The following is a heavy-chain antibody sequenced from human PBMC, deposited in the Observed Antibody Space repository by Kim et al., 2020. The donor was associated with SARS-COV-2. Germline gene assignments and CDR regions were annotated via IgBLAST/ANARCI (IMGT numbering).Heavy chain of an antibody. J-gene: IGHJ4*02. Sequence: SETLSLTCTVSGGSISSSSYYWGWIRQPPGKGLEWIGSIYYTGSTYYNPSLKSRVTISVDTSKNQFSLKLSSVTAADTAVYYCARRRILSSGWYGSGIYYFDYWGQGTLVTVSS. V-gene: IGHV4-39*01. CDR2: IYYTGST. CDR3: ARRRILSSGWYGSGIYYFDY. CDR1: GGSISSSSYY. D-gene: IGHD6-19*01.